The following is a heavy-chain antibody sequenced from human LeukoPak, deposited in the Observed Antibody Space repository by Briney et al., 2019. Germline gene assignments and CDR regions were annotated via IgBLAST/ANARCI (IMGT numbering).Heavy chain of an antibody. D-gene: IGHD6-19*01. CDR3: ARDGAPYSSGWVNSYNWFDP. Sequence: PSETLSLTCTVSGGSLSSGSNYWSWIRQPAGKGREWIGYIYYSGSTNYNPSLKSRVTISVDTSKDQFSLKLSSVTAADTAVYYCARDGAPYSSGWVNSYNWFDPWGQGTLVTVSS. CDR2: IYYSGST. J-gene: IGHJ5*02. CDR1: GGSLSSGSNY. V-gene: IGHV4-61*10.